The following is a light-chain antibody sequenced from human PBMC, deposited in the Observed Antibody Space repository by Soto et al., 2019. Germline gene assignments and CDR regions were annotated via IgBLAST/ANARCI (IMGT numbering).Light chain of an antibody. CDR1: SSDVGGHKY. CDR2: EVN. CDR3: SSYTSSSTYV. V-gene: IGLV2-14*01. J-gene: IGLJ1*01. Sequence: SALTQPASVSASPGQSITISCSGTSSDVGGHKYVSWYQHNPGKAPKLLIYEVNNRPSGVSNRFSGSKSGNTASLTISGLQAEDEADYYCSSYTSSSTYVFGSGTKLTVL.